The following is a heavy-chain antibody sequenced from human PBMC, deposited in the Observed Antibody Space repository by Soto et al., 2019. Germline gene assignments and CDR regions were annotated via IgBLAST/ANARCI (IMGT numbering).Heavy chain of an antibody. CDR2: IYYSGST. V-gene: IGHV4-59*01. CDR1: GGSISSYY. CDR3: ARGYCSGGSCYRFNFDY. D-gene: IGHD2-15*01. Sequence: SETLSLTCTVSGGSISSYYWSWIRQTPGRGLEWIGYIYYSGSTNYNPSLKSRVTISVDTSKNQFSLKLSSVTAADTAVYYCARGYCSGGSCYRFNFDYWGQGTLVTVSS. J-gene: IGHJ4*02.